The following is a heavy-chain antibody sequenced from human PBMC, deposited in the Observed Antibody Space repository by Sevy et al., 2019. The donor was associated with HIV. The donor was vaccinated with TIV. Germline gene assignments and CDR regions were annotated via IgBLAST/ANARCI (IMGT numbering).Heavy chain of an antibody. CDR3: ARKMELLVPDY. V-gene: IGHV3-48*03. D-gene: IGHD2-21*02. J-gene: IGHJ4*02. CDR2: ISNSGTTI. Sequence: GESLKISCAASGFTFSSYEMNWVRQAPGKGLEWVSYISNSGTTISYSDSVRGRFSISRDNARNSLYLQMNSLRAEDTAVYYCARKMELLVPDYWGQGTLVTVSS. CDR1: GFTFSSYE.